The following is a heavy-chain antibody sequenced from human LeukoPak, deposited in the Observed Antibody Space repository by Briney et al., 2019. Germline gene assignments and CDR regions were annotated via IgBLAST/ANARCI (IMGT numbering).Heavy chain of an antibody. CDR3: TRIGRHDFDY. CDR1: GFTFSGSA. CDR2: IRSKANSYAT. D-gene: IGHD1-14*01. J-gene: IGHJ4*02. Sequence: PGGSLRLSCAASGFTFSGSAMHWVRQASGKGLEWVGRIRSKANSYATAYAASVKGRFTISRDDSKNTAYLQMNSLKTEDTAVYYCTRIGRHDFDYWGQGTLVTVSS. V-gene: IGHV3-73*01.